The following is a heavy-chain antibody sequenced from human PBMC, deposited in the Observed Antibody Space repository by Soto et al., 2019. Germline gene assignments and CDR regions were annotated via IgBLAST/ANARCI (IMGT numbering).Heavy chain of an antibody. CDR3: AKDRSDSWSFDY. J-gene: IGHJ4*02. D-gene: IGHD6-13*01. CDR1: GFIFSDHN. Sequence: QVQLVESGGGVVQPGRSLRLSCAASGFIFSDHNMHWVRQAPGTGLEWAAVISYDGTNKYYADSVKGRFTISRDNSGNTLSVQMNSLGAGETAVYYCAKDRSDSWSFDYWGQGSLVTVSS. CDR2: ISYDGTNK. V-gene: IGHV3-30*18.